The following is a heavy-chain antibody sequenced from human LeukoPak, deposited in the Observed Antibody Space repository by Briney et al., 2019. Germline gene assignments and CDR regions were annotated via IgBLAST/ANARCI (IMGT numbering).Heavy chain of an antibody. V-gene: IGHV3-30*02. CDR2: IRYDGSNK. Sequence: GGSLRLSCAVSGLTFSSYGMHWVRQAPGKGLEWVAFIRYDGSNKFYADSVKGRFTISRDNSKNTLYLQMNSLRAEDTAVYYCAGESESYDSSGSTFDYWGQGTLVTVSS. D-gene: IGHD3-22*01. J-gene: IGHJ4*02. CDR1: GLTFSSYG. CDR3: AGESESYDSSGSTFDY.